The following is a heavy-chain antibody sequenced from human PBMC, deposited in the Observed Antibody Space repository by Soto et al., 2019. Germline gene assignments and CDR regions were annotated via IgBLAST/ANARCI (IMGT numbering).Heavy chain of an antibody. CDR2: IKQDGSEK. Sequence: EVQLVESGGGSVQPGGSLTLSCAASGLTFSRHWMSWVRQAPGKGLEWVASIKQDGSEKWYLDSVKGRFAISRDNAENSVYLHMNSLRAEDPAVYYCARTPNRERYFDLWGRGTRVTVSS. J-gene: IGHJ2*01. CDR3: ARTPNRERYFDL. V-gene: IGHV3-7*02. CDR1: GLTFSRHW. D-gene: IGHD1-26*01.